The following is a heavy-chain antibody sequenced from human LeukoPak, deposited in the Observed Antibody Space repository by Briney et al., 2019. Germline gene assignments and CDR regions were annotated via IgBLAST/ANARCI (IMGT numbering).Heavy chain of an antibody. Sequence: GGSLRLSCAASGFTVSSNSMNWVRQAPGKGLEWVSYISSSSGSIYYADSVKGRFTISRDNAKNSLYLQMNSLRAEDTAVYYCARVSVVGPIDYWGQGTLVTVSS. D-gene: IGHD1-26*01. V-gene: IGHV3-48*04. J-gene: IGHJ4*02. CDR2: ISSSSGSI. CDR3: ARVSVVGPIDY. CDR1: GFTVSSNS.